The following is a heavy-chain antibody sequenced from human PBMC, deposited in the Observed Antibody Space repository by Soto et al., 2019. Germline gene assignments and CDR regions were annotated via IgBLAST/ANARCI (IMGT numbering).Heavy chain of an antibody. D-gene: IGHD6-6*01. CDR3: ARARTAARPQEAQLGHYYCGMDV. V-gene: IGHV3-13*01. CDR2: IGTAGDT. CDR1: GFTFSSYD. Sequence: EVQLVESGGGLVQPGGSLRLSCAASGFTFSSYDMHWVRQATGKGLEWVSAIGTAGDTYYPGSVKGPFTISRENAKNSLYLQIGVLRGEATAESYCARARTAARPQEAQLGHYYCGMDVWGHGTTDTVSS. J-gene: IGHJ6*02.